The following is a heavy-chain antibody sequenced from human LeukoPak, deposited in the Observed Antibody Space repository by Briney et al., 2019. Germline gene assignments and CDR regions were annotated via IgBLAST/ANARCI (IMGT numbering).Heavy chain of an antibody. V-gene: IGHV1-8*01. Sequence: ASVKVSCKASGYTFTSYDINWVRQATGQGLEWMGWMNPNSGNTGYAQKFQGRVTMTRNTSISTAYMELSSLRSEDTAVYYCARLLGYYDFWSGYVSYYYYYMDAWGKGTTVTVSS. CDR1: GYTFTSYD. CDR3: ARLLGYYDFWSGYVSYYYYYMDA. CDR2: MNPNSGNT. J-gene: IGHJ6*03. D-gene: IGHD3-3*01.